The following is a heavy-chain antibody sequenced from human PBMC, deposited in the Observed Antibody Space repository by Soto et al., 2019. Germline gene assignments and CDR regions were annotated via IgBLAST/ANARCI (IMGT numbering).Heavy chain of an antibody. CDR1: GFTFSSYS. CDR2: ISSSSSTI. V-gene: IGHV3-48*02. Sequence: EVQLVESGGGLVQPGGSLRLSCAASGFTFSSYSMNWVRQAPGKGLEWVSYISSSSSTIYYADSVKGRFTISRDNAKNSLYLQMNSLRDEDTAVYYCARTQYYDFWSGSFDYWGQGTLVTVSS. D-gene: IGHD3-3*01. CDR3: ARTQYYDFWSGSFDY. J-gene: IGHJ4*02.